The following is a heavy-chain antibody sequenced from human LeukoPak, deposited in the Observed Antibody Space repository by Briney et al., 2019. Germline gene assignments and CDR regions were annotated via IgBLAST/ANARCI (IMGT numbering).Heavy chain of an antibody. CDR2: IKQDGSEK. CDR1: GFTFSSYW. Sequence: PGGSLRLSCAASGFTFSSYWMSWVRQAPGKGLEWVANIKQDGSEKYYVDSVKGRFTISRDNAKNSLYLQMNSLRAEDTAVYYCARARTTLYHAFDIWGQGTMVTVSS. D-gene: IGHD1/OR15-1a*01. V-gene: IGHV3-7*04. J-gene: IGHJ3*02. CDR3: ARARTTLYHAFDI.